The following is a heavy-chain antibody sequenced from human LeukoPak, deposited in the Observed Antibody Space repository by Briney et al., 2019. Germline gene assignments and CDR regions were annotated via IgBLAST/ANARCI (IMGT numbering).Heavy chain of an antibody. CDR3: ARDLHYYVAMDV. CDR2: ISYDGSNK. Sequence: GGSLRLSCAASGFTFSSYGMHWVRQAPGKGLEWVAVISYDGSNKYYADSVKGQFTISRDNSKSMLFLQLNSLRAEDTALYYCARDLHYYVAMDVWGQGTTVTVSS. D-gene: IGHD3-10*02. CDR1: GFTFSSYG. J-gene: IGHJ6*02. V-gene: IGHV3-30*03.